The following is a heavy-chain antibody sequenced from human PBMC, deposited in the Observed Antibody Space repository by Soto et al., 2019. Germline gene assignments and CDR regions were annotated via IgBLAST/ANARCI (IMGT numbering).Heavy chain of an antibody. CDR3: ARLPQTLYRFLEWSRSYYYYYGMDI. Sequence: PGESLKISCMGSGYKVSTWHNFTSYWIAWVRQMPGEGLEWMGIIYPGDSDTRYSPSFQGQVTISADKSISTAYLQWSSLKASETAMYYCARLPQTLYRFLEWSRSYYYYYGMDIWGQGTTVTVSS. D-gene: IGHD3-3*01. J-gene: IGHJ6*02. CDR1: GYKVSTWHNFTSYW. V-gene: IGHV5-51*01. CDR2: IYPGDSDT.